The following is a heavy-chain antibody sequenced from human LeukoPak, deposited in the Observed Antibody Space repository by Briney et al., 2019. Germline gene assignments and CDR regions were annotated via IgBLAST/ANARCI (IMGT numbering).Heavy chain of an antibody. CDR1: GFTVTSNY. CDR2: IYTDGRT. CDR3: ARGQIYGTGSYFFDH. V-gene: IGHV3-66*01. J-gene: IGHJ4*02. Sequence: GGSLRLSCAASGFTVTSNYISWVRLTPGQGRLEWVSVIYTDGRTFYTGSVTGRFTISRDNSKNTLYLQMNSLRAEDTAVYYCARGQIYGTGSYFFDHWGQGTLVTVSS. D-gene: IGHD3-10*01.